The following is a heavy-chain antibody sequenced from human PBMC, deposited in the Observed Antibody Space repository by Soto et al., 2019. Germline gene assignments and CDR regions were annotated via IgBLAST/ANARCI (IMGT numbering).Heavy chain of an antibody. CDR3: VLGPYGMDV. Sequence: LRLSCAASGFTFSSYAMSWVRQAPGKGLEWVSAISGIGGSTYYADSVKGRFTISRDNSKNTLYLQMNSLGAEDTAVYYCVLGPYGMDVWGQGTTVTVSS. CDR1: GFTFSSYA. J-gene: IGHJ6*02. CDR2: ISGIGGST. V-gene: IGHV3-23*01. D-gene: IGHD2-2*01.